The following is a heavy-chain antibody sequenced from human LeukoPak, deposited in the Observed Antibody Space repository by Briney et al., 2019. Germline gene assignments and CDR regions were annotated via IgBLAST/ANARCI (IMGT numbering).Heavy chain of an antibody. CDR1: GFTFSSYG. CDR3: ARDHQGYYDSSGYLY. D-gene: IGHD3-22*01. Sequence: GGSLRLSCAASGFTFSSYGMHWVRQAPGKGLEWVAFIRYDGSNKYYADSVKGRFTISRDNSKNTLYLQMNSLRAEDTALYYCARDHQGYYDSSGYLYWGQGTLVTVSS. CDR2: IRYDGSNK. V-gene: IGHV3-30*02. J-gene: IGHJ4*02.